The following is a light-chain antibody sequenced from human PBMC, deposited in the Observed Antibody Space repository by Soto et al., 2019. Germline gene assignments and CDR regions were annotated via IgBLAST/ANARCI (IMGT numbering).Light chain of an antibody. CDR2: GNS. CDR3: QSYDSTLSGSG. CDR1: SSNIGAGYD. J-gene: IGLJ3*02. V-gene: IGLV1-40*01. Sequence: QSVLTQPPSVAGAPGQRVTISCTGSSSNIGAGYDVHWYQQLPGTAPKLLIYGNSNRPSWVPDRFSGSKSGTSASLAITGLQAEDGADYYCQSYDSTLSGSGFGGGTKLTVL.